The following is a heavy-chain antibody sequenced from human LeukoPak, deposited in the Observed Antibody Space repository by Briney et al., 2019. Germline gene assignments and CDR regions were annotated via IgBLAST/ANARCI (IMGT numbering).Heavy chain of an antibody. D-gene: IGHD6-19*01. Sequence: ASVKVSCKASGYTFTSYDINWVRQATGQGLEWMGWMNPNSGNTGYAQKFQGRVIMTRNTPISTAYMELSSLRSEDTAVYYCARGLYSSGWHSWFDPWGQGTLVTVSS. V-gene: IGHV1-8*01. CDR2: MNPNSGNT. J-gene: IGHJ5*02. CDR1: GYTFTSYD. CDR3: ARGLYSSGWHSWFDP.